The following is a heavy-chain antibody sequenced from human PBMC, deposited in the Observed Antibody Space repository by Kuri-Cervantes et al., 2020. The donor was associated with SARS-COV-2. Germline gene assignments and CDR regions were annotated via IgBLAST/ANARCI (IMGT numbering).Heavy chain of an antibody. D-gene: IGHD3-3*01. CDR2: IHPGDGTT. CDR3: ARDLGVPSDTIPGAGAFDI. J-gene: IGHJ3*02. V-gene: IGHV1-46*01. CDR1: GYTFTNYY. Sequence: ASVKVSCKASGYTFTSGYTFTNYYMHWARQAPGQGLEWVGMIHPGDGTTSYAQKFQGRVTITRDTSTSTIYMELSSLRSEDTAVYYCARDLGVPSDTIPGAGAFDIWGQGTMVTVSS.